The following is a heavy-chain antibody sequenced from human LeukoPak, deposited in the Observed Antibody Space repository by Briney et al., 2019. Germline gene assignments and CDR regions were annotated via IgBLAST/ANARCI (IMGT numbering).Heavy chain of an antibody. Sequence: PSETLSLPCADYRGSFSRYYWSWIRQPPGKGLEWIGEINHSGSTHYNPSLKSRVTISVDTSKNQFSLKLSSVAASDTAVYYCARTPYDSSGYYDDFDYWGQGTLVTVSS. CDR3: ARTPYDSSGYYDDFDY. D-gene: IGHD3-22*01. J-gene: IGHJ4*02. CDR2: INHSGST. CDR1: RGSFSRYY. V-gene: IGHV4-34*01.